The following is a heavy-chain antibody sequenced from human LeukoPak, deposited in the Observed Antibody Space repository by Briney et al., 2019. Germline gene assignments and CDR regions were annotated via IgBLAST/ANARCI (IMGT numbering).Heavy chain of an antibody. CDR1: GFTFSSYE. CDR2: ISSSGSTI. J-gene: IGHJ4*02. Sequence: GGSLRLSCAASGFTFSSYEMNWVRQAPGKGLEWVSYISSSGSTIYYADSVKGQFTISRDNAKNSLYLQMNSLRAEDTAVYYCAREFGELLGDYWGQGTLVTVSS. CDR3: AREFGELLGDY. V-gene: IGHV3-48*03. D-gene: IGHD3-10*01.